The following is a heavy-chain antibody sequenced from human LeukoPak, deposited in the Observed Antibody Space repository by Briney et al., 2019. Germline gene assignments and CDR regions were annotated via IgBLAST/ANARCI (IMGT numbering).Heavy chain of an antibody. D-gene: IGHD6-19*01. V-gene: IGHV3-7*01. CDR1: GFTFSSYW. Sequence: QPGGSLRLSCAASGFTFSSYWMSWVRQAPGKGLEWVANIKQDGSEKYYVDSVKGRFTISRDNAKNSLYLQMNSLRAEDTAVYYCARAQSGGRAGSVYYYYMDVWGKGTTVTISS. CDR2: IKQDGSEK. J-gene: IGHJ6*03. CDR3: ARAQSGGRAGSVYYYYMDV.